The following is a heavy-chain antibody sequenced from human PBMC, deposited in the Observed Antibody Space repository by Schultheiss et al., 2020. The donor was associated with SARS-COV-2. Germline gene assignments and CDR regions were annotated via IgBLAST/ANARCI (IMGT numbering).Heavy chain of an antibody. CDR3: ARTSASTVAMPI. CDR2: IYYSGST. Sequence: GSLRLSCTVSGGSISSYYWSWIRQPPGKGLEWIGYIYYSGSTNYNPSLKSRVTISVDTSKNQFSLKLSSVTGADTAVYYCARTSASTVAMPIWGQGTMVTVSS. V-gene: IGHV4-59*01. D-gene: IGHD4-23*01. CDR1: GGSISSYY. J-gene: IGHJ3*02.